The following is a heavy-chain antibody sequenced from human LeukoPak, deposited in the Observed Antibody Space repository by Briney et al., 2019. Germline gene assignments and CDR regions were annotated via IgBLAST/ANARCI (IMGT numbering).Heavy chain of an antibody. CDR3: AKDGDTVATTPLPPDY. CDR2: IRSSGANT. Sequence: GGSLRLSCAASGLTFNNYAMTWVRQAPGKGLEWVPSIRSSGANTYYADSVKGRFTISRDNSKNTLYLQMNSLRPDDTAVYYCAKDGDTVATTPLPPDYWGQGTLVTVSS. J-gene: IGHJ4*02. V-gene: IGHV3-23*01. D-gene: IGHD5-12*01. CDR1: GLTFNNYA.